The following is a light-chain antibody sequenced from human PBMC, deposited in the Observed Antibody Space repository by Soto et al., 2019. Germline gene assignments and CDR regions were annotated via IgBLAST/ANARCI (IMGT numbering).Light chain of an antibody. V-gene: IGKV3-20*01. CDR2: GAS. J-gene: IGKJ1*01. CDR1: HSVSSSY. CDR3: QQYGSSSRWT. Sequence: MELTQSPGTLSLCEGERSTLSCRASHSVSSSYLAWYQQKPGQAPRLLIYGASSMATGIPDRFSGSGSGTDFTLTISRLEPEDFAAYYCQQYGSSSRWTFGQGTKVDIK.